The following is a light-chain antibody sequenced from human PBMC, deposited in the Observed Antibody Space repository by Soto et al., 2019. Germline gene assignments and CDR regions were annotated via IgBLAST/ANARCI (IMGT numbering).Light chain of an antibody. CDR3: QQYDSSPLT. V-gene: IGKV3-20*01. Sequence: EIVLTQSPGTLSLSPGERATLSRRASQSVSSSFLAWYQQKLGQAPRLLIYGASSRATGIPDRFSGSGSGTDFTLTISRLEPEDVAVYYCQQYDSSPLTFGGGTKVEIK. CDR2: GAS. CDR1: QSVSSSF. J-gene: IGKJ4*01.